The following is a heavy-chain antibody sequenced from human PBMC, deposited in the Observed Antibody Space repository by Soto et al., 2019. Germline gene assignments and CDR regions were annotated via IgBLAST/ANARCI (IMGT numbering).Heavy chain of an antibody. CDR3: ARDQGVVVTADNWFDP. CDR1: GGSMTDYS. V-gene: IGHV4-4*07. J-gene: IGHJ5*02. Sequence: EPLSLTCTVSGGSMTDYSWVWIRQPAGKGLEWIGRIFSSGSTNYNPSLKGRITMSLDTSKNQFSLKLNSATATDTAVYFCARDQGVVVTADNWFDPWGQGILVTVSS. CDR2: IFSSGST. D-gene: IGHD2-21*02.